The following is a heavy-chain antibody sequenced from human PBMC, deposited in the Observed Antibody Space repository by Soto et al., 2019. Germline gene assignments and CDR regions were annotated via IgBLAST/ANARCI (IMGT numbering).Heavy chain of an antibody. J-gene: IGHJ4*02. V-gene: IGHV3-7*03. D-gene: IGHD1-26*01. Sequence: EVQLVASGGDLVQPGGSLRLSCSASGFTFASYWMSWLRQSPAKGLEWVAHMRPDGSATFYVDSVRGRFFISRDNAKNSLYLQMDSLRAEDTAVYFCARHKPLPGRVGYPLDYWGQGTLVTVSS. CDR1: GFTFASYW. CDR2: MRPDGSAT. CDR3: ARHKPLPGRVGYPLDY.